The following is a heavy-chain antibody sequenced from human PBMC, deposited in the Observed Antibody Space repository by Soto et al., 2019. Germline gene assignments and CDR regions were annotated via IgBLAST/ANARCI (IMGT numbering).Heavy chain of an antibody. J-gene: IGHJ4*02. Sequence: QVQLQESDPGLVKPSGTLSLTCAVSGGSISSSNWWSWVRQPPGKGLEWIGEIYHSGNTNYNPSLKSRVTMAVDKSRNQFSLELSSVTAADTAVYYCARRWGEGRVDYWGQGTLVTVSS. CDR2: IYHSGNT. CDR1: GGSISSSNW. V-gene: IGHV4-4*02. CDR3: ARRWGEGRVDY. D-gene: IGHD3-10*01.